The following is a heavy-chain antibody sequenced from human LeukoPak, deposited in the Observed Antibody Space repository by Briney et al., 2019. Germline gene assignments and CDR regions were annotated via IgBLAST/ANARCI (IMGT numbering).Heavy chain of an antibody. V-gene: IGHV3-33*06. CDR1: GFAFSSYG. Sequence: HSGGSLRLSCAASGFAFSSYGMHWVRQAPGKGLEWVAVIWYDGSNKYYADSVKGRFTISRDNSKNTLYLQMNSLRAEDTAVYYCAKDVRNVDCYDSSGPEDYWGQGTLVTVSS. CDR2: IWYDGSNK. J-gene: IGHJ4*02. CDR3: AKDVRNVDCYDSSGPEDY. D-gene: IGHD3-22*01.